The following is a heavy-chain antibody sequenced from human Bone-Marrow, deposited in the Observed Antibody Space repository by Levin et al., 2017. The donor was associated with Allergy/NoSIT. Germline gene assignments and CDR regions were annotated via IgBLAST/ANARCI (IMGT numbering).Heavy chain of an antibody. D-gene: IGHD4-17*01. CDR1: RFAFSTYD. CDR2: ISSSGGST. J-gene: IGHJ4*02. CDR3: AKRHGDLSGFDY. V-gene: IGHV3-23*01. Sequence: GGSLRLSCAASRFAFSTYDMSWVRQAPGKGLEWVSAISSSGGSTYYADSVKGRFTISRDNSKNTLYLQMSSLRGEDTAVYYCAKRHGDLSGFDYWGQGTLVTVSS.